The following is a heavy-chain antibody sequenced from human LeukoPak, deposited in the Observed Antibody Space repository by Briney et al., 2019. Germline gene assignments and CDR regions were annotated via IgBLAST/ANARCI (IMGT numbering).Heavy chain of an antibody. Sequence: ASVKVSCRASGYNFSAYGMTWVRQAPGQGLEWMGWVTSDNRDTKYAPKFHGRVTMTTDMSSTTAYMELRSLRSDDTAVYYCARGSHEYWNDYWGQGTLVTVSS. J-gene: IGHJ4*02. V-gene: IGHV1-18*01. CDR3: ARGSHEYWNDY. CDR1: GYNFSAYG. CDR2: VTSDNRDT. D-gene: IGHD1-1*01.